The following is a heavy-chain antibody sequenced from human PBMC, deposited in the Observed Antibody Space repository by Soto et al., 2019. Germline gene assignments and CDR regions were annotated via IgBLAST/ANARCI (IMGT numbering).Heavy chain of an antibody. CDR2: IYYSGST. CDR3: ARQRRWLQLLTTFDY. CDR1: GGSISSSSYY. Sequence: SETLSLTCTVSGGSISSSSYYWGWIRQPPGKGLEWIGSIYYSGSTYYNPSLKSRVTISVDTSKNQFSLKLSSVTAADTAVYYCARQRRWLQLLTTFDYWGQGTLVTVSS. J-gene: IGHJ4*02. V-gene: IGHV4-39*01. D-gene: IGHD5-12*01.